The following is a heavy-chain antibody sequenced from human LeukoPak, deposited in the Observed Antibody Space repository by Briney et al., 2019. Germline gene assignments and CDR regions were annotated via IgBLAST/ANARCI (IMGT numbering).Heavy chain of an antibody. CDR2: IYYSGST. CDR3: AREMDGVVPAARGFYYYYYMDV. D-gene: IGHD2-2*01. CDR1: GGSIRSYY. Sequence: PSETLSLTCTVSGGSIRSYYWGWIRQPPGQGLEWIGYIYYSGSTNYNPSLKSRVTISVDTSKNQFSLKLSSVTAADTAVYYCAREMDGVVPAARGFYYYYYMDVWGKGATVTVSS. V-gene: IGHV4-59*12. J-gene: IGHJ6*03.